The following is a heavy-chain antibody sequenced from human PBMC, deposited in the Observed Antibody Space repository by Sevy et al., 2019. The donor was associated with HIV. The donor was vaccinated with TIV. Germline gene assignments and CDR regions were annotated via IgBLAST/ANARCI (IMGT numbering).Heavy chain of an antibody. CDR2: IKQDGSEK. D-gene: IGHD3-16*02. J-gene: IGHJ4*02. CDR3: ARESLIITFGGVIVKGYYFDY. V-gene: IGHV3-7*01. Sequence: GGSLRLSCAASGFTFSSYWVSWVRQAPGKGLEWVANIKQDGSEKYYVDSVKGRFTISRDNAKNSLYLQMNSLRAEDTAVYYCARESLIITFGGVIVKGYYFDYWGQGTLVTVSS. CDR1: GFTFSSYW.